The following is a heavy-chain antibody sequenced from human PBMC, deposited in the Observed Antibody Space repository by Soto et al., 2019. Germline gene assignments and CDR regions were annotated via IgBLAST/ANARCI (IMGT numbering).Heavy chain of an antibody. CDR2: ISYDGSNK. CDR3: AKAWIQLWPPSNGDYGMAV. D-gene: IGHD5-18*01. J-gene: IGHJ6*02. Sequence: QVQLVESGGGVVQPGRSLRLSCAASGFTFSSYGMHWVRQAPGKGLEWVAVISYDGSNKYYADSVKGRFTISRDNSKNTRNLQRNRLRAEDTAVYYSAKAWIQLWPPSNGDYGMAVCGQGTTVTVSS. CDR1: GFTFSSYG. V-gene: IGHV3-30*18.